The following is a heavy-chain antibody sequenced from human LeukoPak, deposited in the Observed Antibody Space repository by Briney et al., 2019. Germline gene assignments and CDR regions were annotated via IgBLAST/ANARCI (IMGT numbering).Heavy chain of an antibody. J-gene: IGHJ6*02. CDR3: ASQYSSSGDYYYYGMDV. V-gene: IGHV1-69*04. CDR2: IIPIFGIA. D-gene: IGHD6-6*01. CDR1: GGTFSSYA. Sequence: EASVKVSRKASGGTFSSYAISWVRQAPGQGLEWMGRIIPIFGIANYAQKFQGRVTIIADKSTSTAYMELSSLRSEDTAVYYCASQYSSSGDYYYYGMDVWGQGTTVTVSS.